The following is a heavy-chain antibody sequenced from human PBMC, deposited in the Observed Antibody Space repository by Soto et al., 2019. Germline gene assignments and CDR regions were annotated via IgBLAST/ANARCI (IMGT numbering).Heavy chain of an antibody. CDR1: GYSFTRKW. D-gene: IGHD2-2*01. V-gene: IGHV5-10-1*01. J-gene: IGHJ4*02. CDR2: IDPTDSYT. Sequence: RGESLKISCKASGYSFTRKWISWVRQMPGKGLEWMGRIDPTDSYTNYSPSFQGHVTISVDKSSSTAYVQWSSLKASDTAMYYCAREVTPDTLTRRYFDYWGQGTLVTVSS. CDR3: AREVTPDTLTRRYFDY.